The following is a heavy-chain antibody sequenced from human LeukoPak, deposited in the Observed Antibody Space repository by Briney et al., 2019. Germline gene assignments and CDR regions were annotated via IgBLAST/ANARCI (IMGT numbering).Heavy chain of an antibody. J-gene: IGHJ4*02. CDR1: GGSISSGNW. CDR2: IYHSGST. D-gene: IGHD6-13*01. Sequence: SGTLSLTCAVSGGSISSGNWWSWVRQPPGKGLEWIGEIYHSGSTNYNPSLKSRLTISVDNAKNQFSLKLTSVTAADTAVYYCAREGAAGYSLGYWGQGTLVTVSS. V-gene: IGHV4-4*02. CDR3: AREGAAGYSLGY.